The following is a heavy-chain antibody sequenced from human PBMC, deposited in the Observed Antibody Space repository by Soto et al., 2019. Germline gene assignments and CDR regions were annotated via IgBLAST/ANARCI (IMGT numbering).Heavy chain of an antibody. J-gene: IGHJ6*02. CDR3: ARASEPKGGGYFDWLKVYYYYGMDV. Sequence: QVQLVQSGAEVKKPGASVKVSCKASGYTFTSYGISWVRQAPGQGLEWMGWISAYNGNTNYAQKLQDRVTMTTDTSTSTAYMELRSLRSDDTAVYYCARASEPKGGGYFDWLKVYYYYGMDVWGQGTTVTVSS. CDR2: ISAYNGNT. D-gene: IGHD3-9*01. V-gene: IGHV1-18*04. CDR1: GYTFTSYG.